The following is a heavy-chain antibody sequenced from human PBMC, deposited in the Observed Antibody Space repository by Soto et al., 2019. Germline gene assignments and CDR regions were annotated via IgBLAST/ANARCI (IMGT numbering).Heavy chain of an antibody. CDR3: ARDRMQLTAD. V-gene: IGHV3-74*01. D-gene: IGHD6-6*01. CDR2: INSDGSST. CDR1: EFTFSGYW. Sequence: PGGPLSLSCPASEFTFSGYWMPWVRQAPGKGLVWVSRINSDGSSTSYADSVKGRFTISRDNAKNTLYLQMNSLRAEGTAVYYCARDRMQLTADWGQGTLVTVSS. J-gene: IGHJ4*02.